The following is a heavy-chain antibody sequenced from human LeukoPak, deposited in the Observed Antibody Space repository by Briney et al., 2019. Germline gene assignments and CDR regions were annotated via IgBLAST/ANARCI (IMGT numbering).Heavy chain of an antibody. V-gene: IGHV1-24*01. D-gene: IGHD3-10*01. Sequence: GASVKVSCKVSGYTLTELSMHWVRQAPGKGLEWMGGFDPEDGETIYAQKFQGRVTMTEDTSTDTAYMELSSLRSEDTAVYYCARAYGSGSYYNTPEYYMDVWGKGTTVTISS. CDR2: FDPEDGET. CDR3: ARAYGSGSYYNTPEYYMDV. CDR1: GYTLTELS. J-gene: IGHJ6*03.